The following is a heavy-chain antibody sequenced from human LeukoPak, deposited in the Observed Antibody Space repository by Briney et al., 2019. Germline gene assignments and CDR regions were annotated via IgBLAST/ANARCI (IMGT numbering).Heavy chain of an antibody. D-gene: IGHD2-21*02. CDR2: ISSSSSYI. CDR3: ARQDVEGDCYNS. Sequence: GGPRRLPLEALEFTFRGFSWNGVRRLPGRGLKWVSSISSSSSYIYYADSVKGRFTISRDNAKNSLYLQMNSLRAEDTAVYYCARQDVEGDCYNSWGQGTLVTVSS. CDR1: EFTFRGFS. V-gene: IGHV3-21*01. J-gene: IGHJ4*02.